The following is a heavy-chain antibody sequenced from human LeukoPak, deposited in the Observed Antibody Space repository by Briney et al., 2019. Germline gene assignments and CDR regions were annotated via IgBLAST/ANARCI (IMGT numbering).Heavy chain of an antibody. CDR3: ARGIFYGGRNQYIWFDL. V-gene: IGHV4-34*01. D-gene: IGHD4-23*01. CDR1: GGPFRGFF. Sequence: SETLSLTCAVYGGPFRGFFWSWIRQAPRKGLEWIGEISHSGSSNYNPPLKSRITISVDTSKSQFSLRLTSVAAADTAVYYCARGIFYGGRNQYIWFDLWGQGTLVTVSS. CDR2: ISHSGSS. J-gene: IGHJ5*02.